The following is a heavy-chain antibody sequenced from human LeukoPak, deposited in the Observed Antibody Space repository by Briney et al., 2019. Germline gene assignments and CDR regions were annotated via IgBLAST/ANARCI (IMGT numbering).Heavy chain of an antibody. CDR3: ARDSGGSGSHTYYYYYYMDV. Sequence: SETLSLTCTVSGGSISSYYWSWIRQPAGKGLEWIGRIYTSGSTNYNPSLKSRVTMSVDTSKNQFSLKLSSVTAADTAVYYCARDSGGSGSHTYYYYYYMDVWGKGTTVTISS. CDR2: IYTSGST. D-gene: IGHD3-10*01. J-gene: IGHJ6*03. CDR1: GGSISSYY. V-gene: IGHV4-4*07.